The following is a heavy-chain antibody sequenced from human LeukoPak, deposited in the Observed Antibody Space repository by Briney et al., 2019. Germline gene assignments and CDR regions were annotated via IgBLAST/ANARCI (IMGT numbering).Heavy chain of an antibody. Sequence: ASVKVSXKASGYTFTSYDINWVRQATGQGLEWMGWMNPNSGNTGYAQKFQGRVTITRNTSISTAYMELSSLRSEDTAVYYCASGSNYEGWLDPWGQGTLVTVSS. CDR1: GYTFTSYD. CDR3: ASGSNYEGWLDP. CDR2: MNPNSGNT. J-gene: IGHJ5*02. V-gene: IGHV1-8*03. D-gene: IGHD4-11*01.